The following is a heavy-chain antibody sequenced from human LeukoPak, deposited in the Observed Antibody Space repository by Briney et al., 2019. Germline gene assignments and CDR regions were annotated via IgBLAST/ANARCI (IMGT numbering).Heavy chain of an antibody. CDR3: ARSQEELRYFVPGDY. J-gene: IGHJ4*02. Sequence: ASVKVSCKASGYTFTSYAMHWVRQAPGQRLEWMGWINAGNGNTKYSQKFQGRVTITRDTSASTAYMELSSLRPEDTAVYYCARSQEELRYFVPGDYWGQGTLVTVSS. CDR2: INAGNGNT. V-gene: IGHV1-3*01. CDR1: GYTFTSYA. D-gene: IGHD3-9*01.